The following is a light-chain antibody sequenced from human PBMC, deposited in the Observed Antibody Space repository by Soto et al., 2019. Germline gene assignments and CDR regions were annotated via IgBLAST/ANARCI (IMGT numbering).Light chain of an antibody. Sequence: ETVLTQSPATLSLSPGERATLSCRASRGISSYLGWYQQKPGQPPRLLIYEASNRATGIPARFSGSGSGTDFTLTISSLEPEEFAVYYCQQRNNWPLTFGGGTKVEIK. J-gene: IGKJ4*01. CDR3: QQRNNWPLT. V-gene: IGKV3-11*01. CDR1: RGISSY. CDR2: EAS.